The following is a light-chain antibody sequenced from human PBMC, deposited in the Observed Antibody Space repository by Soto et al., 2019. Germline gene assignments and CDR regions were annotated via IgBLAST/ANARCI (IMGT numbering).Light chain of an antibody. CDR2: GAY. J-gene: IGKJ5*01. Sequence: EIVLTQSPGTLSLSPGERATLSCRASQSVSNNYLAWYQQKPGQAPRLLIYGAYTRATGVPARFSGSGSGTDFTLTISSLEPEDFAVYYCQQRSNWPITFGQGTRLEI. CDR1: QSVSNNY. CDR3: QQRSNWPIT. V-gene: IGKV3D-20*02.